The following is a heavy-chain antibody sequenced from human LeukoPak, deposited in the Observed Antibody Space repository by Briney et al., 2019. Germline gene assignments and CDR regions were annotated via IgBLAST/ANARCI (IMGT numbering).Heavy chain of an antibody. CDR1: GGSISSGDYY. CDR3: ARVGDTTVIDY. V-gene: IGHV4-30-4*01. Sequence: SQTLSLTCTVSGGSISSGDYYWSWIPQPPGKGLEWIGYIYYSGSTYYNPSLKSRVTISVDTSKNQFSLKLSSVTAADTAVYYCARVGDTTVIDYWGQGTLVTVSS. CDR2: IYYSGST. J-gene: IGHJ4*02. D-gene: IGHD4-17*01.